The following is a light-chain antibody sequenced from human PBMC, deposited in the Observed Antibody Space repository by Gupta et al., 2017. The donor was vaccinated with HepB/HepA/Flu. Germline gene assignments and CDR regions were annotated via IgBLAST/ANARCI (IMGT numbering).Light chain of an antibody. CDR2: GNN. Sequence: QSVLTQPPSVSGAPGQRVTISCTGSSSNIGAGYDVHWYQQLPGTAPKLLIYGNNNRPSGVPDRFSCSKSGSSASLAITGLQAEDEVDYYCQSYDTSLSGVVFGGGTKLTVL. CDR1: SSNIGAGYD. J-gene: IGLJ2*01. V-gene: IGLV1-40*01. CDR3: QSYDTSLSGVV.